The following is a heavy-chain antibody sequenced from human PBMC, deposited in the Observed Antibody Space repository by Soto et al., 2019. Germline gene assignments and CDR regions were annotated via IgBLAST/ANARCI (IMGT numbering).Heavy chain of an antibody. Sequence: GGSLRLSCEASGFTFNNYGINWVRQAPGKGLEWISHVSGSGGSTDYADSVKDRFTISKDSTTNTLYLQMNSLRAEDTALYYCAKEGPEIDSGSVVRNLQPGGQGTRVTAPQ. V-gene: IGHV3-23*01. CDR3: AKEGPEIDSGSVVRNLQP. CDR2: VSGSGGST. J-gene: IGHJ1*01. CDR1: GFTFNNYG. D-gene: IGHD1-26*01.